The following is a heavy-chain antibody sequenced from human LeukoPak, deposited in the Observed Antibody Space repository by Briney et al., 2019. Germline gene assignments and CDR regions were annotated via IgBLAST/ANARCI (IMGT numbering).Heavy chain of an antibody. CDR1: GFTFSSYA. CDR3: AKDGDDYYGSGSYSDY. Sequence: GGSLRLSCAASGFTFSSYAVSWVRQAPGKGLEWVSAISGSGASTFYSDSVKGRFTISRDNSKNTLSLQMNSLRAEDTAVYYCAKDGDDYYGSGSYSDYWGQGTLVTVSS. D-gene: IGHD3-10*01. V-gene: IGHV3-23*01. J-gene: IGHJ4*02. CDR2: ISGSGAST.